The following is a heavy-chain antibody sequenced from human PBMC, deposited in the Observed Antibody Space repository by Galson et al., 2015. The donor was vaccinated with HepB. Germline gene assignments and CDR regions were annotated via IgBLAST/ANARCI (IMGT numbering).Heavy chain of an antibody. CDR2: VSHDTTNV. V-gene: IGHV3-30*18. Sequence: SLRLSCAASGFTFSSYAMHWVRQAPGKELEWVAVVSHDTTNVYYKDSVKGRFTISRDNSNNTLYLQMNSLRAEDTAVYYCAKGRARITIFGGLSPERNLLDYWGQGTLVAVSS. CDR1: GFTFSSYA. D-gene: IGHD3-3*01. J-gene: IGHJ4*02. CDR3: AKGRARITIFGGLSPERNLLDY.